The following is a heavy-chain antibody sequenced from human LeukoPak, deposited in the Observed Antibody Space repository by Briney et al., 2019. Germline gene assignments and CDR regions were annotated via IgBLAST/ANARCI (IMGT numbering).Heavy chain of an antibody. CDR3: ARQVWRFDP. J-gene: IGHJ5*02. V-gene: IGHV1-3*01. CDR1: GYTFTDYV. CDR2: INAGNGNT. Sequence: ASVKVSCKASGYTFTDYVMHWVRQAPGQRLEWMGWINAGNGNTKYSKKFQGRVTITRDTSASTVYMELSSLRSEDTAVYYCARQVWRFDPWGQGTLVTVSS.